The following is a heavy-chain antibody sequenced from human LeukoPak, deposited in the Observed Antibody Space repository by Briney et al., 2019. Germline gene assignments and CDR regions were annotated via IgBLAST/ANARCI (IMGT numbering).Heavy chain of an antibody. J-gene: IGHJ6*02. CDR1: GFTFSSYG. V-gene: IGHV3-30*18. D-gene: IGHD5-24*01. CDR3: AKDRGYYYYGMDV. Sequence: RGSLRLSCAASGFTFSSYGMHWVRQAPGKGLEWVALISYDGSNKYYADSVKGRFTISRDNSKNTLYLQVNSLRAEDTAVYSCAKDRGYYYYGMDVWGQGTTVTVSS. CDR2: ISYDGSNK.